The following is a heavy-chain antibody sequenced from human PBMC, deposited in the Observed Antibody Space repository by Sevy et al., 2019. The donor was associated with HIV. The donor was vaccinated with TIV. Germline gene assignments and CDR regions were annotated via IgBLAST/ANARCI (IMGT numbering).Heavy chain of an antibody. CDR3: ARGDDYSALDY. CDR2: INHSGST. CDR1: GGSFSDYY. D-gene: IGHD4-4*01. V-gene: IGHV4-34*01. J-gene: IGHJ4*02. Sequence: SETLSLTCAVYGGSFSDYYWTWTRQPPGKGLEWIGEINHSGSTNYSPSLKSRVTISVDTSKNQFSLKLSSVTAADTAVYYCARGDDYSALDYWGQGTLVTVSS.